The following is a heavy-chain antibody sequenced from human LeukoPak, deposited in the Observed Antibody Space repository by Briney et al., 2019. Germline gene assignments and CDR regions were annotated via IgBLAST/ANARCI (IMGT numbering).Heavy chain of an antibody. Sequence: PSQTLSLTCTVSGGSISSGSYYWSWIRQPAGQGLEYIGRMYTSGSTNYNPSLKSRATISVDTSKNQFSLKLSSVTAADTAVYYCARDPFGSSWFTPHHDAFDIWGQGTMVTVSS. D-gene: IGHD6-13*01. CDR3: ARDPFGSSWFTPHHDAFDI. V-gene: IGHV4-61*02. J-gene: IGHJ3*02. CDR1: GGSISSGSYY. CDR2: MYTSGST.